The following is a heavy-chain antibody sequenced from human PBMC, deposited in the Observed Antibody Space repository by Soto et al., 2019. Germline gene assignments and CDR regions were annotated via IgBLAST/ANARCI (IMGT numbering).Heavy chain of an antibody. CDR3: ARDYDFWSGYHISYYMDV. CDR2: MNPNSGNT. Sequence: ASVKVSCKTSGDSFNDYYIHWVRQAPGQGLEWMGWMNPNSGNTGYAQKFQGRVTVTRNTSISTAYMELSSLRSEDTAVYYCARDYDFWSGYHISYYMDVWGKGTTVTVSS. CDR1: GDSFNDYY. J-gene: IGHJ6*03. V-gene: IGHV1-8*02. D-gene: IGHD3-3*01.